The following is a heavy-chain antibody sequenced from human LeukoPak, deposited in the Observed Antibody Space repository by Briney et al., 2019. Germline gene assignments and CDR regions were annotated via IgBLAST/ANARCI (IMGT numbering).Heavy chain of an antibody. CDR2: IIPVFGVA. Sequence: SVRVSCKVSGGTFSSNAISWVRQAPGQGLEWMGRIIPVFGVANYAEKFQGRVTFTADKSTSTAYMELSSLRSEDTAMYYCTRDRFDYGEHTHSDYWGQGTLVTVSS. CDR3: TRDRFDYGEHTHSDY. J-gene: IGHJ4*02. D-gene: IGHD4-17*01. V-gene: IGHV1-69*04. CDR1: GGTFSSNA.